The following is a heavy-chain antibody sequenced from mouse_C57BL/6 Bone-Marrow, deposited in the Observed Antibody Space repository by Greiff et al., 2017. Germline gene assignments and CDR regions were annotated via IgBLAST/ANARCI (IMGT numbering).Heavy chain of an antibody. CDR1: GFNIKDYY. CDR3: TPLYYSNYYYAMDY. D-gene: IGHD2-5*01. CDR2: IDPEDGDT. J-gene: IGHJ4*01. Sequence: EVQLQQSGAELVRPGASVKLSCTASGFNIKDYYMHWVKQRPEQGLEWIGRIDPEDGDTEYAPKFQGKATMTADTSSNTAYLQLSSLTSEDTAVYYCTPLYYSNYYYAMDYWGQGTSVTVSS. V-gene: IGHV14-1*01.